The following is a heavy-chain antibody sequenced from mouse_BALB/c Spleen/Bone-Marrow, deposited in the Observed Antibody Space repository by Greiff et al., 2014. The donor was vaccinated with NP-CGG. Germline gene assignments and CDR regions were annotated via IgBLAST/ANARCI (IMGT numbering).Heavy chain of an antibody. Sequence: EVQLVESGGGLVKPGGSLKLSCAASGFTFSDYYMYWVRQTPEQRLEWVATISDGGSYTYYPDSVKGRFTISRDNAKNNLYLQMSSLKSEDTTMYYCAREGDGAYWGQGTLVTVSA. D-gene: IGHD3-3*01. V-gene: IGHV5-4*02. CDR3: AREGDGAY. J-gene: IGHJ3*01. CDR1: GFTFSDYY. CDR2: ISDGGSYT.